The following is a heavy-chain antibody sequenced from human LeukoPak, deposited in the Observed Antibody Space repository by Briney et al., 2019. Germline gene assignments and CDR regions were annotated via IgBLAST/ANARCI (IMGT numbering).Heavy chain of an antibody. CDR2: ISGSGDST. CDR1: RFTFSSYA. Sequence: GGSLRLSCAASRFTFSSYAMNWVRQAPGKGLEWVSGISGSGDSTYYADSVKGRFTISRDNSKNTLYLQMNSLRAEDTAVYYCARYGSGLDYWGQGTLVTVSS. D-gene: IGHD3-10*01. CDR3: ARYGSGLDY. V-gene: IGHV3-23*01. J-gene: IGHJ4*02.